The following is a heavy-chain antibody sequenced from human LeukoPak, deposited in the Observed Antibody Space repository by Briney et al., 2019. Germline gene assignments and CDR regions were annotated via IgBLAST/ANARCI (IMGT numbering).Heavy chain of an antibody. Sequence: PSETLSLTCTVSGGSITSSSYYWGWIRQPPGKGLEWIGIIYYSGGTYYNPSLKSRVTISVDTSKNQFSLKLSSVTAADTAVYYCARAHCGGDCYLFDYWGQGTLVTVSS. CDR2: IYYSGGT. D-gene: IGHD2-21*02. V-gene: IGHV4-39*07. J-gene: IGHJ4*02. CDR3: ARAHCGGDCYLFDY. CDR1: GGSITSSSYY.